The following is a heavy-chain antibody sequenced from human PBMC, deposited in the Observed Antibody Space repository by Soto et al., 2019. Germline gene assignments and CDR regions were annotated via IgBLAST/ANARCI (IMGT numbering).Heavy chain of an antibody. CDR3: ARGHWGITIFGVVRPIDP. D-gene: IGHD3-3*01. V-gene: IGHV1-8*01. Sequence: ASVKVSCKASGYTFTSYDINWVRQATGQGLEWMGWMNPNSGNTGYAQKFQGRVTMTRNTSISTAYMELSSLRSEDTAVYYCARGHWGITIFGVVRPIDPWGQGTLVTVSS. CDR1: GYTFTSYD. CDR2: MNPNSGNT. J-gene: IGHJ5*02.